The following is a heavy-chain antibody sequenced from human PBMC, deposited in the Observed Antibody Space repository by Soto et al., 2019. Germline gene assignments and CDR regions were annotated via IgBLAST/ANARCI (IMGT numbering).Heavy chain of an antibody. CDR2: INPNNGDT. CDR1: GYTFTGYY. CDR3: ASSVVPAATPSRSNGVVDY. J-gene: IGHJ4*02. V-gene: IGHV1-2*02. Sequence: GASVKVSCKASGYTFTGYYMHWVRQAPGQGLEWMGWINPNNGDTYYAQRFQGRVTMTRDTSIITAYMELSRLKSDDTAVYYCASSVVPAATPSRSNGVVDYWGQGTLVTVSS. D-gene: IGHD2-2*01.